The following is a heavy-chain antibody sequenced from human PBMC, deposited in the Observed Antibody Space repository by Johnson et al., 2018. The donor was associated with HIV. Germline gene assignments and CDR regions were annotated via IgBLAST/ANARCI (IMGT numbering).Heavy chain of an antibody. CDR1: GFTFDDYT. V-gene: IGHV3-30*04. J-gene: IGHJ3*02. CDR3: ARDAKVGYGDAFDI. CDR2: ISFDGSNK. D-gene: IGHD5-12*01. Sequence: QVQLVESGGVVVQPGGSLRLSCAASGFTFDDYTMHWVRQAPGKGLEWVAVISFDGSNKYYADSVKGRFTISRDNAKNTLYLQMNSLRADDTAVFYCARDAKVGYGDAFDIWGQGTMVTVSS.